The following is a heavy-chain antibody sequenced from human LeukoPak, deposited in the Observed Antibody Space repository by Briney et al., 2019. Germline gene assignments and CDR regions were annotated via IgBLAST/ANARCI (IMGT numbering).Heavy chain of an antibody. D-gene: IGHD3-9*01. Sequence: GESLKISCKGSGYSFTSYWIGWVRQMPGKGLEWMGIIYPGDSDTRYSPSFQGQVTISADKSISTAYLQWGSLKASDTAMYYCARPSYDILTGYYHFDYWGQGTLVTVSS. CDR3: ARPSYDILTGYYHFDY. CDR2: IYPGDSDT. J-gene: IGHJ4*02. V-gene: IGHV5-51*01. CDR1: GYSFTSYW.